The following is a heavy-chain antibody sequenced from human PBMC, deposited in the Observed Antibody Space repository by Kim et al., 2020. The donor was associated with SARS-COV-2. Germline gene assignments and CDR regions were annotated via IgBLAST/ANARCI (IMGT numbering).Heavy chain of an antibody. CDR2: INEDGSGR. J-gene: IGHJ4*02. CDR3: ARDQDSHFSPAVDLHS. D-gene: IGHD3-9*01. CDR1: GFTFRNHW. V-gene: IGHV3-7*03. Sequence: GGSLRLSCAASGFTFRNHWMTWVRQAPGKGLEWVANINEDGSGRSYLDSVKGRFTISRDNAKESLFLQMNSLRPEDTAVYYCARDQDSHFSPAVDLHSWGQGNLLTVSS.